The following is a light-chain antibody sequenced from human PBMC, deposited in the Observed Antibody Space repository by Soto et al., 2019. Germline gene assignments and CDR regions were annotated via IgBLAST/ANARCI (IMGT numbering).Light chain of an antibody. Sequence: QSALTQPRSVSGSPGQRVTISCTGTSSDVGGSNYVYWYQQHPGKAPKLMIYDVSKRPSWVPDRFSGSKSGNTASLPISGVQAEDDAAYYFCTYAGSYPRHVVFGEGTKLTVL. CDR1: SSDVGGSNY. J-gene: IGLJ2*01. CDR2: DVS. CDR3: CTYAGSYPRHVV. V-gene: IGLV2-11*01.